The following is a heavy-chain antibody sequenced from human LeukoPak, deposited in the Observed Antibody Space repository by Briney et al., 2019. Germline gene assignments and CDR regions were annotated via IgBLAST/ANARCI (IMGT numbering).Heavy chain of an antibody. D-gene: IGHD6-6*01. V-gene: IGHV3-48*04. CDR3: ARDGSSYYYYYYMDV. CDR2: ISTSSKTN. Sequence: GGSLRLSCAASGFTFTKYWMTWVRQAPGKGLEWVSYISTSSKTNYYADSVKGRFTISRDNAKNSLYLQMNSLRAEDTAVYYCARDGSSYYYYYYMDVWGKGTTVTVSS. J-gene: IGHJ6*03. CDR1: GFTFTKYW.